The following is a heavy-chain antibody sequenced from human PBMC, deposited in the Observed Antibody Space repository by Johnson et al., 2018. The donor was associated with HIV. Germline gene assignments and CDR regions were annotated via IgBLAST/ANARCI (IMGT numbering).Heavy chain of an antibody. CDR3: AKDSWDSSWSDDAFDT. Sequence: VQLVESGGGLVQPGGSLRVSCAASGFTVSNNYMSWVRQAPGQGLEWVSLIYSGGSAYYADSVTARFTISRDHSKNTLYLQMNSMRAEDTAVYYCAKDSWDSSWSDDAFDTWGQGTVVTVSS. CDR1: GFTVSNNY. D-gene: IGHD6-13*01. CDR2: IYSGGSA. J-gene: IGHJ3*02. V-gene: IGHV3-66*02.